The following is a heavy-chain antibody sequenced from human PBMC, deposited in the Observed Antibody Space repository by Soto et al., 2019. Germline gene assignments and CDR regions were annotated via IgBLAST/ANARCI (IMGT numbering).Heavy chain of an antibody. CDR3: ARSYDSSGYYRAPVDY. Sequence: GGSLRLSCTTSGFTFGCYTVNWFRQAPGKGPEWVAFIRSRAYGETTQYAASVKGRFTISRDDSKSVAYLQMNSLESEDAAVYYCARSYDSSGYYRAPVDYWGQGTLVTVS. D-gene: IGHD3-22*01. J-gene: IGHJ4*02. CDR2: IRSRAYGETT. V-gene: IGHV3-49*03. CDR1: GFTFGCYT.